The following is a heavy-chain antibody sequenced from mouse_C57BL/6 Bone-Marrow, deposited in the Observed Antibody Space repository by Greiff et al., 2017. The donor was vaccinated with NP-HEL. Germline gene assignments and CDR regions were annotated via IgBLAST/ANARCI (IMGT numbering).Heavy chain of an antibody. D-gene: IGHD2-3*01. J-gene: IGHJ4*01. CDR2: IRSKSSNYAT. Sequence: EVQGVESGGGLVQPKGSLKLSCAASGFTFNTYAMHWVRQAPGKGLEWVARIRSKSSNYATYYADSVKDRFTISRDDSQSMLYLQMNNLKTEDTAMYYCVRGAAIYDGYSFYAMDYWGQGTSVTVSS. CDR3: VRGAAIYDGYSFYAMDY. V-gene: IGHV10-3*01. CDR1: GFTFNTYA.